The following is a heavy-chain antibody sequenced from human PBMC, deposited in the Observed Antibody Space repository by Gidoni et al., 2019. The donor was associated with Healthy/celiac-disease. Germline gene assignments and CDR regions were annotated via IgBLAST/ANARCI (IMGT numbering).Heavy chain of an antibody. Sequence: QVQLQQWGAGPLKPSETLSLTCAVYGGSFSGYYWSWIRQPPGKGLEWIGEINHSGSTNYNPSLKSRVTISVDTSKNQFSLKLSSVTAADTAVYYCATPGSGVFDYWGQGTLVTVSS. V-gene: IGHV4-34*01. CDR1: GGSFSGYY. CDR2: INHSGST. CDR3: ATPGSGVFDY. J-gene: IGHJ4*02. D-gene: IGHD2-15*01.